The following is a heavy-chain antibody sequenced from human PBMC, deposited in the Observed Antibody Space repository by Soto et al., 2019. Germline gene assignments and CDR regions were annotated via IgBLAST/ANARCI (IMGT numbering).Heavy chain of an antibody. V-gene: IGHV3-21*01. J-gene: IGHJ4*02. Sequence: GGSLRLSCAASGFTFSSYSMNWVRQAPGKGLEWVSSISSSSSYIYYADSVKGRFTISRDNAKNSLYLQMNSLRAEDTAVYYCAFKGYSSGWYPDYWGQGTLVTVSS. D-gene: IGHD6-19*01. CDR2: ISSSSSYI. CDR3: AFKGYSSGWYPDY. CDR1: GFTFSSYS.